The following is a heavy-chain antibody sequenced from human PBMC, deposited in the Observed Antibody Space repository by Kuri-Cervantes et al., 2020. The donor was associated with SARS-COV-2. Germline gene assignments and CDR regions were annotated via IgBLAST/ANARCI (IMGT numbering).Heavy chain of an antibody. CDR2: IYQSGGT. Sequence: SCEVSGGSISSGGYSWAWIRQPPGKGLEWIGYIYQSGGTYYNPSLKSRVTISVDRSKNQFSLKLESVTAADTAVYYCGIGGDYDYSSGYSQYVQHWGQGTQVTVSS. D-gene: IGHD3-3*01. CDR3: GIGGDYDYSSGYSQYVQH. V-gene: IGHV4-30-2*01. CDR1: GGSISSGGYS. J-gene: IGHJ1*01.